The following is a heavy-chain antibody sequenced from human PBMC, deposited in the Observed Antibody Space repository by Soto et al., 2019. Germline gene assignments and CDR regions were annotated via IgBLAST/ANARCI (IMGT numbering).Heavy chain of an antibody. CDR3: ARVDGSVSYYYYGMDV. J-gene: IGHJ6*02. CDR2: IYSGGST. CDR1: GFTVSSNY. Sequence: GGSLRLSCAASGFTVSSNYMSWVRQAPGKGLEWVSVIYSGGSTYYADSVKGRFTISRDNSKNTLYLQMNSLRAEDTAVYYCARVDGSVSYYYYGMDVWGQGTTVTVSS. D-gene: IGHD3-10*01. V-gene: IGHV3-53*01.